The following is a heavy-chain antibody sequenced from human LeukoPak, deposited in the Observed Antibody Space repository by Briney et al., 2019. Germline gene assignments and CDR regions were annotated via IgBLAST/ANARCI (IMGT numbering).Heavy chain of an antibody. CDR2: IYSGGSA. CDR3: AKGLERESRLDS. CDR1: GFTVSSNY. V-gene: IGHV3-66*01. Sequence: GGSLRLSCAASGFTVSSNYMSWVRQAPGKGLEWVSVIYSGGSAYYADSVKGRFTISRDNSKNTLFLQMNSLRAEDTALYYCAKGLERESRLDSWGQGTLVTVSS. D-gene: IGHD1-1*01. J-gene: IGHJ4*02.